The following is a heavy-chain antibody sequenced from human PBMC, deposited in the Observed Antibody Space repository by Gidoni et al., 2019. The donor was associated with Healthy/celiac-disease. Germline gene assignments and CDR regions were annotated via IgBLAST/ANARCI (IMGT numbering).Heavy chain of an antibody. CDR2: IYYSGST. CDR1: GGSISSYY. V-gene: IGHV4-59*01. D-gene: IGHD3-16*02. CDR3: ARLALRDDYVWGSYRWSFDY. Sequence: QVQLQESGPGLVKPSETLSLTCTVSGGSISSYYWSWIRQPPGKGLVWIGYIYYSGSTNYNPSLKSRVTISVDTSKNQFSLKLSSVTAADTAVYYCARLALRDDYVWGSYRWSFDYWGQGTLVTVSS. J-gene: IGHJ4*02.